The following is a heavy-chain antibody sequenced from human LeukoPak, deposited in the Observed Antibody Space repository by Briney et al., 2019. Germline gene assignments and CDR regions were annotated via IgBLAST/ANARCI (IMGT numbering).Heavy chain of an antibody. CDR3: AKDLGGDGYNPTYYFDY. D-gene: IGHD5-24*01. Sequence: PGGSLRLSCETAGFTFSSYVMHWVRRTPGKGLVWVSRISHDGIISYADSVKGRFTISRDNSKNTLYLQMNSLRAEDTAVYYCAKDLGGDGYNPTYYFDYWGQGTLVTASS. CDR1: GFTFSSYV. J-gene: IGHJ4*02. CDR2: ISHDGII. V-gene: IGHV3-74*01.